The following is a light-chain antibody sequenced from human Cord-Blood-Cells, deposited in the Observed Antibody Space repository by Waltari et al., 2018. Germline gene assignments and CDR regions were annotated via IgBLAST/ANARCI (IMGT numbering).Light chain of an antibody. V-gene: IGKV3-20*01. J-gene: IGKJ2*01. Sequence: EIVLTQSPGTLSLSPGERATLSCRASQSVSSSYLAWYQQKPGQAPRLLIYGASSSATGXXXRFSXSGSGTDFTLTISRLEPEDFAVYYXQQXXSXPPYTFGQGTKLEXK. CDR3: QQXXSXPPYT. CDR2: GAS. CDR1: QSVSSSY.